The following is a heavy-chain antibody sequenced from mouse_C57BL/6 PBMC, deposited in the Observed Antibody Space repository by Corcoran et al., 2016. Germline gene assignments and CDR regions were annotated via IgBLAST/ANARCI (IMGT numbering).Heavy chain of an antibody. CDR1: GYTFTDYN. CDR3: ARDSSGYEYYFDY. J-gene: IGHJ2*01. Sequence: EVQLQQSGPELVKPGASVKIPCKASGYTFTDYNMDWVKQSHGKSLEWIGDINPNNGGTIYNQKFKGKATLTVDKSSSTAYMELRSLTSEDTAVYYCARDSSGYEYYFDYWGQGTTLTVSS. CDR2: INPNNGGT. D-gene: IGHD3-2*02. V-gene: IGHV1-18*01.